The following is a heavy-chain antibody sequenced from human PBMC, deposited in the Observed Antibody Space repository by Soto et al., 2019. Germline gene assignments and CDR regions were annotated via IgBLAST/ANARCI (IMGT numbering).Heavy chain of an antibody. CDR2: IFSSGTT. Sequence: LRLTYTFSGSYDGSRTCCLSRVQMAPGTGLEWIGYIFSSGTTYYNPSLKSRLTMSLDTSQNQFSLKLNSVTAADTAVYFGAGVPTPFDFYYALAFWGQGSTVTVSS. J-gene: IGHJ6*02. CDR3: AGVPTPFDFYYALAF. V-gene: IGHV4-30-4*02. D-gene: IGHD3-16*01. CDR1: GSYDGSRTCC.